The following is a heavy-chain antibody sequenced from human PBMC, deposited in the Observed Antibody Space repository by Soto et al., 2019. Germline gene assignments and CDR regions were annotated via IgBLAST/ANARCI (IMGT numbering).Heavy chain of an antibody. CDR2: IYYSGST. D-gene: IGHD2-15*01. V-gene: IGHV4-39*01. CDR1: GGSISSSSYY. Sequence: SETLSLTCTVSGGSISSSSYYWGWIRQPPGKGLEWIGSIYYSGSTYYNPSLKSRVTISVDTSKNQFSLKLSSVTAADTAVYYCARHFGRKKLLGRYYYYGMDVWGQGTTVTVYS. CDR3: ARHFGRKKLLGRYYYYGMDV. J-gene: IGHJ6*02.